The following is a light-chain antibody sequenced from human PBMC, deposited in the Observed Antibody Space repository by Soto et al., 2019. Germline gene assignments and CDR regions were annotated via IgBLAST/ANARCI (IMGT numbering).Light chain of an antibody. J-gene: IGKJ4*01. V-gene: IGKV3-20*01. Sequence: VLTQSPGSLSLSPGERATVSCRASQTVTSSYLAWYQQRPGQAPQLLIYDAVKRATGIPDRFSGSESGRDYTLTISRLDPEDSAVYSCQQYGDSITFGGGTKVEIK. CDR2: DAV. CDR3: QQYGDSIT. CDR1: QTVTSSY.